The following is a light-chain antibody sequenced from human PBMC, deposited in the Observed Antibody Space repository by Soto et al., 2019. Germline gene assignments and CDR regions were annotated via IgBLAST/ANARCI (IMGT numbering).Light chain of an antibody. CDR2: LNNDGSH. V-gene: IGLV4-69*01. CDR3: QTWGTGFQF. Sequence: QLVLTQSPSASASLGASVKLTCTLSSGHSSCAIAWHQKQPGKGPRYLMDLNNDGSHTKGDGIPDRFSGSSSGADRYLIISSLQSEDEADYYCQTWGTGFQFFGGGTKVTVL. CDR1: SGHSSCA. J-gene: IGLJ2*01.